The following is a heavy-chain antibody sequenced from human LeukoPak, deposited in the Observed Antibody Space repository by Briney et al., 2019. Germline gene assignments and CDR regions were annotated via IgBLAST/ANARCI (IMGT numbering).Heavy chain of an antibody. CDR2: ISYDGSNK. D-gene: IGHD6-25*01. CDR1: GFTFSSYA. J-gene: IGHJ4*02. V-gene: IGHV3-30*04. CDR3: ARVVWGIAAGASDY. Sequence: GRSPRLSCAASGFTFSSYAMHWVRQAPGKGLEWVAVISYDGSNKYYADSVKGRFTISRDNSKNTLYLQMNSLRAEDTAVYYCARVVWGIAAGASDYWGQGTLVTVSS.